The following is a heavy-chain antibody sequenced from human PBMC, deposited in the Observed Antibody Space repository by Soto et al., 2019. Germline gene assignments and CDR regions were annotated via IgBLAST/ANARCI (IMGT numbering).Heavy chain of an antibody. D-gene: IGHD5-18*01. J-gene: IGHJ6*02. CDR3: ARGNTAMVYGMDV. Sequence: SETLSLTYTVSGGSISSYYWSWIRQPPGKGLEWIGYIYYSGSTNYNPSLKSRVTISVDTSKNQFSLKLSSVTAADTAVYYCARGNTAMVYGMDVWGQGTTVTVSS. CDR2: IYYSGST. V-gene: IGHV4-59*01. CDR1: GGSISSYY.